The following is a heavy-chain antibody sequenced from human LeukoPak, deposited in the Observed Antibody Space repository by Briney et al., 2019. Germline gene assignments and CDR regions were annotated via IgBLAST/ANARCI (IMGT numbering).Heavy chain of an antibody. Sequence: GESLKISCKGSGYSFSSYWIGWVRQMPGKGLEWMGIIYPGDSDTRYSLSLQGQVTISADKSISTAYLQWSSLKASDSAMYYCARRWSAVGTFDYWGQGTLVTVSS. CDR1: GYSFSSYW. V-gene: IGHV5-51*01. CDR3: ARRWSAVGTFDY. CDR2: IYPGDSDT. D-gene: IGHD6-13*01. J-gene: IGHJ4*02.